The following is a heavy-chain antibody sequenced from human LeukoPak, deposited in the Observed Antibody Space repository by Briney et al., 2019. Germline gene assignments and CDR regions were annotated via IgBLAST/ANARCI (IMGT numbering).Heavy chain of an antibody. Sequence: PGGSLRLSCAASGFTFSNAWMNWVRQAPGKGLEWVGRIKSKTDGGTTDYAPPVKSRFTISRDDSKNTLYLQMNSLKTEDTAVYYSTTPPYCGGDCYIVNDYWGQGTLVTVSS. J-gene: IGHJ4*02. D-gene: IGHD2-21*02. CDR3: TTPPYCGGDCYIVNDY. V-gene: IGHV3-15*07. CDR1: GFTFSNAW. CDR2: IKSKTDGGTT.